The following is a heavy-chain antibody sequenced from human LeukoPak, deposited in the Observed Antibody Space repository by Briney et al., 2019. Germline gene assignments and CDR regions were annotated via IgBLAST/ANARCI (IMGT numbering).Heavy chain of an antibody. CDR2: IIPILGIA. V-gene: IGHV1-69*02. Sequence: SVKVSCKACGGTFSSYTISWVRQAPGQGLEWMGRIIPILGIANYAQKFQGRVTITADKSTSTAYMELSSLRSEDTAVYYCARGYCSSTSCYYGYYYMDVWGKGTTVTVSS. J-gene: IGHJ6*03. CDR3: ARGYCSSTSCYYGYYYMDV. D-gene: IGHD2-2*01. CDR1: GGTFSSYT.